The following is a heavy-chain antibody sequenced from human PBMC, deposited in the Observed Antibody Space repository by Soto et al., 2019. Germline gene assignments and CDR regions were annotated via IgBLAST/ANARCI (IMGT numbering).Heavy chain of an antibody. J-gene: IGHJ4*02. CDR2: ISWNSGSI. CDR3: ANCMLGY. Sequence: PGGSLRLSCAASGFTFDDYAMHWVRQAPGKGLEWVSGISWNSGSIGYADSVKGRFTISRDNAKNSLYLQMNSLRAEDTALYYCANCMLGYWGQGTLVTVSS. D-gene: IGHD2-8*01. V-gene: IGHV3-9*01. CDR1: GFTFDDYA.